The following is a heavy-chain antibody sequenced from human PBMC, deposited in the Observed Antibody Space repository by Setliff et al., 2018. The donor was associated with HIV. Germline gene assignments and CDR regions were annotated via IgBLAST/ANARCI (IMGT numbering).Heavy chain of an antibody. CDR2: IYTSGST. CDR1: GGSMSTYY. D-gene: IGHD2-2*01. CDR3: ARGLSSQTYWGTRPLGLDY. V-gene: IGHV4-4*08. J-gene: IGHJ4*01. Sequence: PSETLSLTCTVSGGSMSTYYWSWIRQPPGKGLEWIGYIYTSGSTNYNPSLRSRVTISVDTSKRQFSLTMTSVTAADTAVYYCARGLSSQTYWGTRPLGLDYWGQGSLVTVSS.